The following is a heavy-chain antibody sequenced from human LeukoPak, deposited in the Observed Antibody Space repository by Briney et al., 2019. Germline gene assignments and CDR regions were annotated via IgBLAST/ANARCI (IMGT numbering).Heavy chain of an antibody. CDR1: GFTFRSYA. D-gene: IGHD3-10*01. CDR3: AKDLDDHGSGTCFDY. Sequence: PGGSLRLSCAASGFTFRSYAIHWVRQAPDNGLEWVAVISYDGRNKYYSDSVKGRFTISRDNSKNTLFLQMNSLRAEDTAVYYCAKDLDDHGSGTCFDYWGQGTLVTVSS. V-gene: IGHV3-30*18. CDR2: ISYDGRNK. J-gene: IGHJ4*02.